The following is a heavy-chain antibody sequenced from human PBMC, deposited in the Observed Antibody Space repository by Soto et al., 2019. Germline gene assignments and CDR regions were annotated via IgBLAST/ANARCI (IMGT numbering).Heavy chain of an antibody. CDR3: ARDWTHYDSSGPGDY. J-gene: IGHJ4*02. D-gene: IGHD3-22*01. CDR1: GYTFTSYP. V-gene: IGHV1-3*01. CDR2: INAGNGDT. Sequence: QVQLVQSGAEVKKPGASVKVSCKASGYTFTSYPMHWVRQAPGQGLEWMGWINAGNGDTKYSQKFQGRVTITRDTSAITAYTELSSLRSEDTAVYYCARDWTHYDSSGPGDYWGQGTLVTVSS.